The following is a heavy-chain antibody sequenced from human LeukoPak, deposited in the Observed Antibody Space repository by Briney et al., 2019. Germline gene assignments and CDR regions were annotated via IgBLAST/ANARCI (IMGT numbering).Heavy chain of an antibody. CDR2: KSDGST. Sequence: GGSLRLSCAASGFTFSSYWMHWVRHTPGKGLVWVSRKSDGSTIYADSVKGRFTISRDNARNTLYLQRNSLRAEDTAMYYCARAVTYFYGSVTYDWFDPWGQGTLVTVSS. CDR3: ARAVTYFYGSVTYDWFDP. CDR1: GFTFSSYW. J-gene: IGHJ5*02. D-gene: IGHD3-10*01. V-gene: IGHV3-74*01.